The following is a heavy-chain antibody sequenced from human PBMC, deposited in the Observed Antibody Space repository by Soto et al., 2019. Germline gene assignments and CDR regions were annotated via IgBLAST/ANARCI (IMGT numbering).Heavy chain of an antibody. Sequence: PGGSLRLSCAASGFTFSSYGMHWVRQAPGKGLEWVAVIWYDGSNKYYADSVKGRFTISRDNSKNTLYLQMNSLRAEDTAVYYCARSSYDEYYYYYMDVWGKGTTVTVSS. D-gene: IGHD2-21*01. CDR2: IWYDGSNK. CDR1: GFTFSSYG. CDR3: ARSSYDEYYYYYMDV. V-gene: IGHV3-33*01. J-gene: IGHJ6*03.